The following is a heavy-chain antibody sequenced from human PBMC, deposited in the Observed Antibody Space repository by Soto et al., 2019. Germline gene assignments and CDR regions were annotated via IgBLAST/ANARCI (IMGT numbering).Heavy chain of an antibody. CDR1: GYTFTGYY. J-gene: IGHJ2*01. V-gene: IGHV1-2*04. Sequence: ASVKVSCKASGYTFTGYYIHWVRQAPGQGLEWMGWINPNTGGTNYAQKFQGCVTMTRDTSISTAYMELNRLTSDDTAVYYCARGIRNDYLWGSYLDRLNWYFDLWGRSTLVTVS. CDR2: INPNTGGT. D-gene: IGHD3-16*02. CDR3: ARGIRNDYLWGSYLDRLNWYFDL.